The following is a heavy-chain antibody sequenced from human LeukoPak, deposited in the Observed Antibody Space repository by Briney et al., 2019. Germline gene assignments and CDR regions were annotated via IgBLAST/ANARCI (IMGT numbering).Heavy chain of an antibody. V-gene: IGHV3-43D*03. D-gene: IGHD4-17*01. J-gene: IGHJ4*02. CDR1: GFTFDDYA. CDR2: ISWDGGGT. Sequence: GGSLRLSCAASGFTFDDYAMHWVRQAPGKGLEWVSLISWDGGGTYYADSVKGRFTISRDNSKNSLYLQMNSLRAEDTALYYCAKGSGAYGDYVYSWGQGTLVTVSS. CDR3: AKGSGAYGDYVYS.